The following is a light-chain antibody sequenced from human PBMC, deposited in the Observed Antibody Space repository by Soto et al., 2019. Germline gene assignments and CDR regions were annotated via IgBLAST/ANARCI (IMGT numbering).Light chain of an antibody. CDR3: QQYGDLPFT. V-gene: IGKV1-33*01. Sequence: DIQMTQSPSSLSASLGDRVTITCQASQDISNYLSWYQQKPGKAPKLLIYDASNLETGVPSRFGGSGSGTDFTFTISSLHPEDVATYYCQQYGDLPFTFGPGTKVDFK. J-gene: IGKJ3*01. CDR1: QDISNY. CDR2: DAS.